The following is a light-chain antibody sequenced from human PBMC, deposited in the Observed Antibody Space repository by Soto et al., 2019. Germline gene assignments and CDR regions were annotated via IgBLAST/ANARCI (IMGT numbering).Light chain of an antibody. CDR3: CSYAGSGTYV. CDR1: SSDIGSYNF. CDR2: KAN. Sequence: QSALTQPASVSGSPGQSVTISCAGTSSDIGSYNFVSWYQQHPGKAPKLMIYKANKRPSGVSNRFSGSKSGYTASLTISGLQAEDEADYFCCSYAGSGTYVFGTGTKVTVL. V-gene: IGLV2-23*01. J-gene: IGLJ1*01.